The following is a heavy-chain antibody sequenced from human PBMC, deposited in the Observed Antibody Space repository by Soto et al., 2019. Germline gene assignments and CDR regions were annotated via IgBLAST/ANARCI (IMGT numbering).Heavy chain of an antibody. CDR3: ARDPRAARNYYYYGMDV. CDR2: IWYDGSNK. V-gene: IGHV3-33*01. CDR1: GITFSSYG. Sequence: PGGSLRLSCAASGITFSSYGMHWVRQAPGKGLEWVAVIWYDGSNKYYADSVKGRFTISRDNSKNTLYLQMNSLRAEDTAVYYCARDPRAARNYYYYGMDVWGQGTTVTVSS. J-gene: IGHJ6*02. D-gene: IGHD6-6*01.